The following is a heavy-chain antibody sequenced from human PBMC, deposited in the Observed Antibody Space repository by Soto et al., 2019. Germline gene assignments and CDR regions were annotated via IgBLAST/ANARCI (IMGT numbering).Heavy chain of an antibody. V-gene: IGHV4-30-2*01. CDR1: GGSISSGGYS. CDR2: IYHSGST. Sequence: QLQLQESGSGLVKPSQTLSLTCAVSGGSISSGGYSWSWIRQPPGKGLEWIGYIYHSGSTYYNPSLKSRVTIAVDRSKNESSLKLSSVTAADTAVYYCAAGGGLPRYSWGQGTLVTVSS. D-gene: IGHD5-12*01. J-gene: IGHJ4*02. CDR3: AAGGGLPRYS.